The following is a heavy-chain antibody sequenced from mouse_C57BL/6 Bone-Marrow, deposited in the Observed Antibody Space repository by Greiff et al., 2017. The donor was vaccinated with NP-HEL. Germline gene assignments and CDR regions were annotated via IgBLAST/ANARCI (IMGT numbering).Heavy chain of an antibody. CDR3: ARGRDWYFDV. CDR1: GYTFTSYT. CDR2: INPSSGYT. J-gene: IGHJ1*03. Sequence: QVQLQQSGAELARPGASVKMSCKASGYTFTSYTMHWVKQRPGKGLEWIGYINPSSGYTKYNQKFKDKATLTADKYSSTAYMQLSSLTSEDSAVYYCARGRDWYFDVWGTGTTVTVSS. V-gene: IGHV1-4*01.